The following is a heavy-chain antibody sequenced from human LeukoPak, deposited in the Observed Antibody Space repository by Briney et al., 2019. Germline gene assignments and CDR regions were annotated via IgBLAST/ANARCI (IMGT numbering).Heavy chain of an antibody. CDR3: ARDTGGYSGYDYGRNWFDP. D-gene: IGHD5-12*01. J-gene: IGHJ5*02. CDR1: GYTFTSYY. Sequence: GASVKVSCKASGYTFTSYYMHWVRQAPGQGLEWMGWISAYNGNTNYAQKLQGRVTMTTDTSTSTAYMELRSLRSDDTAVYYCARDTGGYSGYDYGRNWFDPWGQGTLVTVSS. V-gene: IGHV1-18*04. CDR2: ISAYNGNT.